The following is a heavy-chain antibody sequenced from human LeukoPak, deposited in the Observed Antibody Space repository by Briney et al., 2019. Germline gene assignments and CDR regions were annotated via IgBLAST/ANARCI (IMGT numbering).Heavy chain of an antibody. J-gene: IGHJ1*01. CDR3: AKDPGDSSGYYRGYFQH. D-gene: IGHD3-22*01. Sequence: GGSLRLSCAASGFTFSSYGMHWVRQAPGKGLEWVAVISYDGSNKYYADSVKGRFTISRDNSKNTLYLQMNSLRAEDTAVYYCAKDPGDSSGYYRGYFQHWGQGTLVAVSS. CDR1: GFTFSSYG. V-gene: IGHV3-30*18. CDR2: ISYDGSNK.